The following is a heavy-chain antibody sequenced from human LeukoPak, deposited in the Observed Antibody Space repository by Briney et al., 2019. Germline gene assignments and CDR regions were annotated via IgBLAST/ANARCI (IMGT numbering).Heavy chain of an antibody. CDR3: ARGGRLLTEPGIFH. Sequence: GGSLRLSCAASGFTFSSYAMSWVRQAPGKGLEWVSVVSGSGGSTYYADSVQGRFTISRDNSKNTLYLQMDNLGAEDAALYYCARGGRLLTEPGIFHWGQGTLVTVSS. V-gene: IGHV3-23*01. CDR2: VSGSGGST. D-gene: IGHD3-3*02. CDR1: GFTFSSYA. J-gene: IGHJ4*02.